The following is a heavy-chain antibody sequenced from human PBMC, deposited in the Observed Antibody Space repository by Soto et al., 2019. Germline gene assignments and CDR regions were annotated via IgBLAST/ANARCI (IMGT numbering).Heavy chain of an antibody. Sequence: EVQLVESGGGLVQPGGSLRLSCAASGFTVSNNYMSWVRQAPGKGLEYVSVIYSGGGTYYADSVKGRFTISRDNYKNTLYRQMNSLGAEDTAVYYCARSPTRTNYADYFDPWGQGTLVTVSS. CDR1: GFTVSNNY. V-gene: IGHV3-66*01. D-gene: IGHD4-17*01. CDR2: IYSGGGT. CDR3: ARSPTRTNYADYFDP. J-gene: IGHJ5*02.